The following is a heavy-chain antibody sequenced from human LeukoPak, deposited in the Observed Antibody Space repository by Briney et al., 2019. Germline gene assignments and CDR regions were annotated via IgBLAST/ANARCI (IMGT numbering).Heavy chain of an antibody. D-gene: IGHD3-10*01. Sequence: GGSLRLSCAASGFTFDDYGMHWVRQAPGKGLEWVSLISWDGGSTYYADSVKGRFTISRDNSKNSLYLQMNSLRAEDTALYYCAKGALWFGEAVDYWGQGTLVTVSS. V-gene: IGHV3-43D*04. CDR3: AKGALWFGEAVDY. CDR1: GFTFDDYG. J-gene: IGHJ4*02. CDR2: ISWDGGST.